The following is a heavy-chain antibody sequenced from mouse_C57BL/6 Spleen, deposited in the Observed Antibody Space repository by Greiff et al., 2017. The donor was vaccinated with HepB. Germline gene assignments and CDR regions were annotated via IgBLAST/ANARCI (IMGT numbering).Heavy chain of an antibody. CDR2: IWGVGST. Sequence: QVQLQQSGPGLVAPSQSLSITCTVSGFSLTSYGVDWVRQSPGKGLEWLGVIWGVGSTNYNSALKSRLSISKDNSKSQVFLKMNSLQTDDTAMYYCASSGGTTGAWFAYWGQGTLVTVSA. CDR3: ASSGGTTGAWFAY. J-gene: IGHJ3*01. D-gene: IGHD2-12*01. CDR1: GFSLTSYG. V-gene: IGHV2-6*01.